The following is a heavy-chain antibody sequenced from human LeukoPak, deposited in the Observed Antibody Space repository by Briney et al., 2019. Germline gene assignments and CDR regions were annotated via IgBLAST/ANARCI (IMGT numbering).Heavy chain of an antibody. V-gene: IGHV3-30*19. CDR3: AREIGDGYNYGLGYYFDY. J-gene: IGHJ4*02. Sequence: PGGSLRLSCAASGFTFSSYGMHWVRQAPGKGLEWVAVISYDGSNKYYADSVKGRFTISRDNSKNTLYLQMNSLRAEDTAVYYCAREIGDGYNYGLGYYFDYWGQGTLVTVSS. D-gene: IGHD5-24*01. CDR2: ISYDGSNK. CDR1: GFTFSSYG.